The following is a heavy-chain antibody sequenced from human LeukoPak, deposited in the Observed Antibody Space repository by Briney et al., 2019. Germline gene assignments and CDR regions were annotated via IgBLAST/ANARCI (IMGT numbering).Heavy chain of an antibody. D-gene: IGHD3-9*01. J-gene: IGHJ5*02. CDR3: AKGYYDILTDYFHNWFNP. V-gene: IGHV3-23*01. CDR2: ISGRGGST. CDR1: GFTFSRYA. Sequence: GGSLRLSCAASGFTFSRYAVSWVRQAPGVGLEWVSTISGRGGSTFYADSVKGRFTISRGNSKNTLYLQMNSLRADDTAVYYCAKGYYDILTDYFHNWFNPWGQGTLVIVSS.